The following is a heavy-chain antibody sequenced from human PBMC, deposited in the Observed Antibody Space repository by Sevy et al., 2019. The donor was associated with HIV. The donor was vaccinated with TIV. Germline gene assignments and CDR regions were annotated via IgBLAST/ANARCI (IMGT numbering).Heavy chain of an antibody. CDR1: GYTFTSYG. Sequence: ASVKVSCKASGYTFTSYGISWVRQAPGQGLEWMGWISAYNGNTNYAQKLQGRVTMTTDTSTSTAYMELRSLRSDDTAVYYCARDEGIVGASDAFDLWGQGTMVTASS. D-gene: IGHD1-26*01. CDR2: ISAYNGNT. V-gene: IGHV1-18*01. J-gene: IGHJ3*01. CDR3: ARDEGIVGASDAFDL.